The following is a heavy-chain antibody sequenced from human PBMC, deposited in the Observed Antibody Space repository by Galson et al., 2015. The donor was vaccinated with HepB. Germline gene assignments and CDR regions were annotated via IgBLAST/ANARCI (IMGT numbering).Heavy chain of an antibody. CDR2: ISYDGSNK. Sequence: SLRLSCAASGFTFSSYGMHWVRQAPGKGLEWVAVISYDGSNKYYADSVKGRFTISRDSSKNTLYLQMNSLRAEDTAVYYCAKDLAPYSSGWYGFDPWGQGTLVTVSS. D-gene: IGHD6-19*01. CDR1: GFTFSSYG. J-gene: IGHJ5*02. CDR3: AKDLAPYSSGWYGFDP. V-gene: IGHV3-30*18.